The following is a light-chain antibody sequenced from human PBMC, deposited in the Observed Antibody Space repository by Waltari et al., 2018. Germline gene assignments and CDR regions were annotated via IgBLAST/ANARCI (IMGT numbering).Light chain of an antibody. J-gene: IGLJ2*01. V-gene: IGLV2-8*01. CDR1: SNDVGGYNY. Sequence: QSALTQPPSASGSPGQSVTISCTGTSNDVGGYNYVSWYQQHPDKAPKLIIYEVKTRPSVVPDRFSGSKSDNTASLTVSGLQAGDEADYYCSSYAGSNTVIFGGGTKLTVL. CDR3: SSYAGSNTVI. CDR2: EVK.